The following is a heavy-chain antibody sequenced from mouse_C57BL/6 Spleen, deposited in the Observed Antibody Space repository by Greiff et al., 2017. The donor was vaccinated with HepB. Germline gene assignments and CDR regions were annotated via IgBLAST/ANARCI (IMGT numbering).Heavy chain of an antibody. D-gene: IGHD1-1*01. Sequence: QVQLKESGAELAKPGASVKLSCKASGYTFTSYWMHWVKQRPGQGLEWIGIINPSSGYTKYNQKFKDKATLTADKSSSTAYMQLISLTYEDSAVYYCARETLTAVDPFAYRGPGALVTVS. CDR2: INPSSGYT. CDR3: ARETLTAVDPFAY. CDR1: GYTFTSYW. J-gene: IGHJ3*01. V-gene: IGHV1-7*01.